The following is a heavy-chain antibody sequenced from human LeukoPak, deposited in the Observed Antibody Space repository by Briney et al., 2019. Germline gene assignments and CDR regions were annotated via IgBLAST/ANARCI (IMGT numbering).Heavy chain of an antibody. J-gene: IGHJ4*02. CDR2: INPNSGGT. Sequence: ASVKVSCKASGDTSTGYYMHWVRHAPAQGLEWMVWINPNSGGTNDARKLQGRVNMTRDMSISTAYMELSRMRSDDTAVYYCARVCGLDYGSGSYYCFDYWGQGTLVTVSS. CDR3: ARVCGLDYGSGSYYCFDY. V-gene: IGHV1-2*02. CDR1: GDTSTGYY. D-gene: IGHD3-10*01.